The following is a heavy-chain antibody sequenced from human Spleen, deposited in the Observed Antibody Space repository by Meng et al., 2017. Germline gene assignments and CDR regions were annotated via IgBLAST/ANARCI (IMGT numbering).Heavy chain of an antibody. CDR1: DYTFTGYG. V-gene: IGHV1-18*01. CDR3: AREKSPGHFDY. Sequence: QVQPVQSGPEVKKPGASVKVSCKASDYTFTGYGFSWGRQAPGQGLEWMGTINPSNGGTNYVQKFQGRLTGTRDTSTSTVYMDLSSLRSEDTAVYYCAREKSPGHFDYWGQGTLVTVSS. J-gene: IGHJ4*02. CDR2: INPSNGGT.